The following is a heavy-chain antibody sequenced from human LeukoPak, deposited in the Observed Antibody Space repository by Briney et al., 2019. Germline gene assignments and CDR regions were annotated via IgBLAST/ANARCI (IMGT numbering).Heavy chain of an antibody. Sequence: ASVKVSCKASGYTFTSYDINWVRQATGQGLEWMGWMNPNSGNTGYAQKFQGRVTITRNTSISTAYMGLSSLRSEDTAVYYCARAVGATLDAFDIWGQGTMVTVSS. CDR2: MNPNSGNT. CDR3: ARAVGATLDAFDI. D-gene: IGHD1-26*01. CDR1: GYTFTSYD. V-gene: IGHV1-8*03. J-gene: IGHJ3*02.